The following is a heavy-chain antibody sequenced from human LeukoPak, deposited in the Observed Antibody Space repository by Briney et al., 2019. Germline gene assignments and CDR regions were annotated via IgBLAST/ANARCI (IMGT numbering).Heavy chain of an antibody. CDR3: ARSLSDYYYYGMDV. CDR2: ISYDGSNK. CDR1: GFTFSSYA. J-gene: IGHJ6*02. D-gene: IGHD3-16*02. Sequence: GRSLRLSCAASGFTFSSYAMQWVRQAPGKGLEWVAVISYDGSNKYYADSVKGRFTISRDNSKNTLYLQMNSLRAEDTAVYYCARSLSDYYYYGMDVWGQGTTVTVSS. V-gene: IGHV3-30-3*01.